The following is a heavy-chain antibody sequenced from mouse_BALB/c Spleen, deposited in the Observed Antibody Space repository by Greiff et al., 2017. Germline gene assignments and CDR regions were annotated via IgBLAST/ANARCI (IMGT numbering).Heavy chain of an antibody. Sequence: EVQLKQSGTVLARPGASVKMSCKASGYTFTSYWMHWVKQRPGQGLEWIGAIYPGNSDTSYNQKFKGKAKLTAVTSTSTAYMELSSLTNEDSAVYYCTRGDYRYAWFAYWGQGTLVTVSA. CDR2: IYPGNSDT. CDR3: TRGDYRYAWFAY. D-gene: IGHD2-14*01. V-gene: IGHV1-5*01. CDR1: GYTFTSYW. J-gene: IGHJ3*01.